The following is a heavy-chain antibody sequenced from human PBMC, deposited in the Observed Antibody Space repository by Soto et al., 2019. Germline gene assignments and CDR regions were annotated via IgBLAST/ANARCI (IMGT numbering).Heavy chain of an antibody. Sequence: PGGSLRLSCAASGFTFSSYGMHWVRQAPGKGLEWVAVIWYDGSNKYYADSVKGRFTISRDNSKNTLYLQMNSLRAEDTAVYYCARETGYCSGGSCSKHIDYWGQGTLVTVSS. CDR1: GFTFSSYG. CDR3: ARETGYCSGGSCSKHIDY. D-gene: IGHD2-15*01. J-gene: IGHJ4*02. V-gene: IGHV3-33*01. CDR2: IWYDGSNK.